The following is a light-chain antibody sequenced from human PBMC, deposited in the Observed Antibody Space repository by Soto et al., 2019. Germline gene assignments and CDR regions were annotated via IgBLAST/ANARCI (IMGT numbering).Light chain of an antibody. V-gene: IGKV3-11*01. CDR2: AAS. J-gene: IGKJ4*01. CDR1: QYNDYN. Sequence: EVVLTQAPATLSLYPGERATLSCRPRQYNDYNLAWFQQKPGQTPRLLILAASQRAAGVPARFRGSGSGTDFTLTISRLEPEDFAVYYCQERSGWPRGTFGGGIQVEIK. CDR3: QERSGWPRGT.